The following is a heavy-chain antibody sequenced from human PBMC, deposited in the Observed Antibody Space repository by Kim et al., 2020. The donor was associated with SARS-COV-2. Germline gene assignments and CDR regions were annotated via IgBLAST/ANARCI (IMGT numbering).Heavy chain of an antibody. D-gene: IGHD2-2*01. Sequence: SETLSLTCAVSGGSISSSNWWSWVRQPPGKGLEWIGEIYHSGSTNYNPSLKSRVTISVDKSKNQFSLKLSSVTAADTAVYYCASRGYCSSTSCYPFDYWGQGTLVTVSS. J-gene: IGHJ4*02. CDR3: ASRGYCSSTSCYPFDY. CDR1: GGSISSSNW. CDR2: IYHSGST. V-gene: IGHV4-4*02.